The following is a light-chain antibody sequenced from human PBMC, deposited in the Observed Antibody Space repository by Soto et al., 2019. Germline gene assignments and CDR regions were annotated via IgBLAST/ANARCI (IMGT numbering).Light chain of an antibody. CDR2: SNS. Sequence: QPVLAQPPSASGTPGQTVTISCSGGSSNIKTNGVSWYQQVPGAAPKLLIYSNSQRPSGAPDRFSGSKSGTSASLAISGFKCEDEATYHCSTWDDSLNGLIFGGGTQLTVL. CDR3: STWDDSLNGLI. V-gene: IGLV1-44*01. J-gene: IGLJ2*01. CDR1: SSNIKTNG.